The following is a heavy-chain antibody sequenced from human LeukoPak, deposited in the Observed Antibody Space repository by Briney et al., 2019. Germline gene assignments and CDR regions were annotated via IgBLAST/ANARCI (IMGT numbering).Heavy chain of an antibody. V-gene: IGHV4-59*01. D-gene: IGHD3-16*01. CDR2: IYYSGST. CDR3: ARSFTPRGRDWFDP. Sequence: PSETLSLTCTVSGGSISSYYWSWIRQPPGKGLEWIGYIYYSGSTNYNPSLKSRVTISVDTSKNQFSLKLSSVTAADTAVYYCARSFTPRGRDWFDPWGQGTLVTVSS. CDR1: GGSISSYY. J-gene: IGHJ5*02.